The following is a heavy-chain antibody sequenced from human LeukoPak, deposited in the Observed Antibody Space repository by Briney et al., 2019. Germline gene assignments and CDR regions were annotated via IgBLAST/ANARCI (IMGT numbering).Heavy chain of an antibody. D-gene: IGHD2-15*01. CDR2: ISSSSSYI. J-gene: IGHJ4*02. CDR1: GFTFSSYS. Sequence: KPGGSLRLSCAASGFTFSSYSMNWVRQAPGKGLEWVSSISSSSSYIYYADSVKGRFTISRDNAKNSLYLQMNSLRAEDTAVYYCARVFEPIVVGYPLDYWAREPWSPSPQ. CDR3: ARVFEPIVVGYPLDY. V-gene: IGHV3-21*01.